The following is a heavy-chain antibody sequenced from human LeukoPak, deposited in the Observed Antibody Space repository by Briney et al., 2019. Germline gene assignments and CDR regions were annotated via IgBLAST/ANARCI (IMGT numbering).Heavy chain of an antibody. V-gene: IGHV4-34*01. Sequence: PSETLSLTCTVYGGSFSGYYWSWIRQPPGKGLEWIGEINHSGSTYYNPSLESRVTISVDTSKNQFSLKLSSITAADTAVYYCARGRSVDAWLVGYWGQGTLVTVSS. J-gene: IGHJ4*02. CDR1: GGSFSGYY. CDR2: INHSGST. D-gene: IGHD6-19*01. CDR3: ARGRSVDAWLVGY.